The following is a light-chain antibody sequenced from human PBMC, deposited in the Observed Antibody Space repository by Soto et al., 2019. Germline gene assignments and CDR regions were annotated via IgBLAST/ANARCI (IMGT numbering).Light chain of an antibody. CDR1: QSLVVSDGNTY. CDR3: MQASHWPYT. J-gene: IGKJ2*01. CDR2: KVS. Sequence: DIVMTQSPVSLPVTLGQPASISCRSSQSLVVSDGNTYLNWFQQRPGQSPRRLIYKVSNRDSGVPDRVSGTGSGTDFTLKINSVEADDVVVYYCMQASHWPYTFGQGTKLEIK. V-gene: IGKV2-30*01.